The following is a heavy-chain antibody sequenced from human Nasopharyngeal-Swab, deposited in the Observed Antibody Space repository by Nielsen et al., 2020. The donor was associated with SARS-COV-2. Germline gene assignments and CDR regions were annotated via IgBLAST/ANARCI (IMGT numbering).Heavy chain of an antibody. CDR2: IIPIFGTA. Sequence: SVKVSCKASGGTFSSYAISWVRQAPGQGLEWMGGIIPIFGTANFAQKFQGRVTITADESTSTAYMELSSLRSEDTAVYYCARTVATGPYYFDYWGQGTLVTVSS. CDR1: GGTFSSYA. CDR3: ARTVATGPYYFDY. D-gene: IGHD5-12*01. V-gene: IGHV1-69*13. J-gene: IGHJ4*02.